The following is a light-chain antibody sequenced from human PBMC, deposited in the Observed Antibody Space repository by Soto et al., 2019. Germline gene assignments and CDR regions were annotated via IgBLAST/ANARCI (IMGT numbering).Light chain of an antibody. Sequence: IVLTQSPGTLSLSPGERGTLSCRASQHIASSYLAWYQQKRGQPPRLLIDGASTRASGIPDRFSGSGSGTDFNLTISRLEPEDFAVYYCQLYGGSPIFSFGPGTKVDIK. CDR1: QHIASSY. CDR2: GAS. J-gene: IGKJ3*01. V-gene: IGKV3-20*01. CDR3: QLYGGSPIFS.